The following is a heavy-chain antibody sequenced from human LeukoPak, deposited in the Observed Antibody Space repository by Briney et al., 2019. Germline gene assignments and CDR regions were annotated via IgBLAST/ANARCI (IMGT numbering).Heavy chain of an antibody. V-gene: IGHV3-11*01. J-gene: IGHJ4*02. CDR2: ISSSGSTI. D-gene: IGHD3-3*01. CDR1: GFIVSNNY. CDR3: ARAYYDFWSGYYFHY. Sequence: GGSLRLSCATSGFIVSNNYMRWVRQAPGKGLEWVSYISSSGSTIYYADSVKGRFTISRDNAKNSLYLQMNSLRAEDTAVYYCARAYYDFWSGYYFHYWGQGTLVTVSS.